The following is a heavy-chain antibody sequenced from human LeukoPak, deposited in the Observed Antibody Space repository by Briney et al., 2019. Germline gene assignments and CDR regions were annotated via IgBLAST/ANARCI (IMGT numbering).Heavy chain of an antibody. D-gene: IGHD6-13*01. J-gene: IGHJ3*02. CDR1: GGSLSSYY. V-gene: IGHV4-4*07. CDR3: AREGSSSQPHDAFDI. CDR2: IYTSGST. Sequence: SQTLSLTCTVSGGSLSSYYWSWIRQPAGKGLEWIGRIYTSGSTSYNPSLKSRVTMSVDTSKNQFSLKLSSVTAADTAVYYCAREGSSSQPHDAFDIWGQGTMVTVSS.